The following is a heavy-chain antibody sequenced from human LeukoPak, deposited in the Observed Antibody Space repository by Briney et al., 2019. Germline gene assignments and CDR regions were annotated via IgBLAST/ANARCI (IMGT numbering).Heavy chain of an antibody. V-gene: IGHV3-53*01. CDR3: VRTNTVYGDFDY. Sequence: GGSLRLSCAASGLTVTNNYFSCVRQAPGKGLEWVPVIFPDGRTYHADSVKGRFTISRDRPKNTLLLQMNSLRADDTALYHCVRTNTVYGDFDYWGQGILVTVSS. J-gene: IGHJ4*02. D-gene: IGHD2/OR15-2a*01. CDR2: IFPDGRT. CDR1: GLTVTNNY.